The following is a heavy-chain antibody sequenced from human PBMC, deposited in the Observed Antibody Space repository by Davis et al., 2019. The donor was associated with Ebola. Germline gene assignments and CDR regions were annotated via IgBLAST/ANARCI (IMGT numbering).Heavy chain of an antibody. CDR2: IFTGDSDT. Sequence: GESLKISCKGSGYSFADQWIGWVRQMPGKGLEWMGIIFTGDSDTRYSPSFQGQVTISADKSISSAYLQWSSLKASDTAMYYCARHVGGWRQLAGVDYWGQGTQVTVSS. D-gene: IGHD5-24*01. CDR1: GYSFADQW. CDR3: ARHVGGWRQLAGVDY. J-gene: IGHJ4*02. V-gene: IGHV5-51*01.